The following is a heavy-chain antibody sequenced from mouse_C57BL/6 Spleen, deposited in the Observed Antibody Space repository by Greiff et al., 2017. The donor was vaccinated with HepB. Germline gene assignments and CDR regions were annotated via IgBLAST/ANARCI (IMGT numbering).Heavy chain of an antibody. V-gene: IGHV1-80*01. CDR3: ARDYSNYVWYFDV. CDR2: IYPGDGDT. Sequence: VQLQQSGAELVKPGASVKISCKASGYAFSSYWMNWVKQRPGKGLEWIGQIYPGDGDTNYNGKFKGKATLTADKSSSTAYMQLSSLTSEDSAVYFCARDYSNYVWYFDVWGTGTTVTVSS. CDR1: GYAFSSYW. J-gene: IGHJ1*03. D-gene: IGHD2-5*01.